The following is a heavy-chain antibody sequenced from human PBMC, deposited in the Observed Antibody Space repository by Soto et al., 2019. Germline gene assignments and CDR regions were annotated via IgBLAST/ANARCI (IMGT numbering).Heavy chain of an antibody. CDR1: GYTFTSYG. J-gene: IGHJ4*02. V-gene: IGHV1-18*04. D-gene: IGHD5-12*01. CDR3: ARDLTFKRGYSDKRDFDY. Sequence: GASVKVSCKASGYTFTSYGISWVRQAPGQGLEWMGWISAYNGNTNYAQKLQGRVTMTTDTSTSTAYMELRSLRSDDTAVYYCARDLTFKRGYSDKRDFDYWGQGTLVTVSS. CDR2: ISAYNGNT.